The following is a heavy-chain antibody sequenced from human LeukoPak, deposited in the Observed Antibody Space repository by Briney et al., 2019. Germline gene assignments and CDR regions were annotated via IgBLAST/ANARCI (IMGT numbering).Heavy chain of an antibody. V-gene: IGHV3-74*01. Sequence: GGSLRLSCAASGFTFSTHWMHWVRQAPGKGLVWVSRSNSDGSSTSYADSVKGRFTISRDNAKDTLYLQMNSLRVEDTSVYYCARESSPIMQRWPGDPYYYMDVWGTGTTVSVSS. D-gene: IGHD3-16*01. CDR2: SNSDGSST. CDR3: ARESSPIMQRWPGDPYYYMDV. J-gene: IGHJ6*03. CDR1: GFTFSTHW.